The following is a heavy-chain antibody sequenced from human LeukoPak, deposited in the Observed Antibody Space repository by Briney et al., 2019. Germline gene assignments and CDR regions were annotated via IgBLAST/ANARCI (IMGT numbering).Heavy chain of an antibody. D-gene: IGHD6-19*01. CDR2: IIPIFGTA. J-gene: IGHJ3*02. Sequence: SVKVSCKASGGTFSSYAISWVRQAPGQGLEWMGGIIPIFGTANYAQKFQGRVTITADESTSTAYMELSSLRSEDTAVYYCATPNPGIAVAVGLDAFDIWGQGTMVTVSS. CDR1: GGTFSSYA. CDR3: ATPNPGIAVAVGLDAFDI. V-gene: IGHV1-69*13.